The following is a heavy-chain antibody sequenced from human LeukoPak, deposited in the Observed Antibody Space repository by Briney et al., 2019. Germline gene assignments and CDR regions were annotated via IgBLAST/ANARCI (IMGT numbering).Heavy chain of an antibody. CDR3: AKGGYYYDSSGHPTVYYFDY. V-gene: IGHV3-23*01. CDR1: GFTFSSYA. Sequence: GGSLRLSCAASGFTFSSYAMSWVRQAPGKGLEWVSAISGSGGSTYYVDSVKGRFTISRDNSKNTLYLQMNSLRAEDTAVYYCAKGGYYYDSSGHPTVYYFDYWGQGTLVTVSS. J-gene: IGHJ4*02. D-gene: IGHD3-22*01. CDR2: ISGSGGST.